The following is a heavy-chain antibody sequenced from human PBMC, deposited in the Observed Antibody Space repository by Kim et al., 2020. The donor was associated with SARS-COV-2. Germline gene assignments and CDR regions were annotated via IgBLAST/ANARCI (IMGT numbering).Heavy chain of an antibody. CDR3: ARWVRGVIANEIRDYFDY. V-gene: IGHV4-39*07. J-gene: IGHJ4*02. CDR1: GGSISSSSYY. D-gene: IGHD3-10*01. Sequence: SETLSLTCTVSGGSISSSSYYWGWIRQPPGKGLEWIGSIYYSGSTYYNPSLKSRVTISVDTSKNQFSLKLSSVTAADTAVYYCARWVRGVIANEIRDYFDYWGQGTLVTVSS. CDR2: IYYSGST.